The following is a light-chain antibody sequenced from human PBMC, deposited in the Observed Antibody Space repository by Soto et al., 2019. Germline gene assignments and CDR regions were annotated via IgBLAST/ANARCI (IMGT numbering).Light chain of an antibody. CDR1: QSISSW. Sequence: DIQMTQSPSTLSASVGDRVTITCRASQSISSWLAWYQQKPGKAPKLLIYTASSLESGVPSRFSGSGSGTEFTLTISSLQPDDFATYYCQHYNSYWTFGQGTKVEIK. CDR2: TAS. CDR3: QHYNSYWT. V-gene: IGKV1-5*03. J-gene: IGKJ1*01.